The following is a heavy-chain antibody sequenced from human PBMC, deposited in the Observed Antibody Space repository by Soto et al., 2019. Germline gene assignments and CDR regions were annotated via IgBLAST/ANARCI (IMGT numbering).Heavy chain of an antibody. D-gene: IGHD3-10*01. CDR2: ISGYNGNT. Sequence: GASVKVSCKASGYTFTSYYISCVRQAPGQGLEWMGWISGYNGNTNYAQKFQGRVTMTRNTSISTAYMELSSLRSEDTAVYYCARGRYYYGSGSYPGYWGQGTLVTV. CDR1: GYTFTSYY. J-gene: IGHJ4*02. CDR3: ARGRYYYGSGSYPGY. V-gene: IGHV1-8*01.